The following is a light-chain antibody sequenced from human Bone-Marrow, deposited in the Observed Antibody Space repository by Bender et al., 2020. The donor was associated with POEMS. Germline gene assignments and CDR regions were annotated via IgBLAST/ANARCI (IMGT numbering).Light chain of an antibody. CDR2: EGS. Sequence: QSALTQPASVSGSPGQSVTISCTGTSSDVGYYPLVSWYQQYPGKAPKLMIYEGSKRPSGVSNRFSGSKSASTASLTISRLQAEDEATYYCCSFAGSSTVVFGGGTQLTVL. J-gene: IGLJ3*02. CDR1: SSDVGYYPL. V-gene: IGLV2-23*01. CDR3: CSFAGSSTVV.